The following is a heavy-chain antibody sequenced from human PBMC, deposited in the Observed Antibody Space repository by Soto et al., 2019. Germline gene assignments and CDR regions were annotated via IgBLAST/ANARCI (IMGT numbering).Heavy chain of an antibody. J-gene: IGHJ5*02. CDR3: ASFPRGGYYKYNWFDP. Sequence: GASVKVSCKASGGTFSSYAISWVRQAPGQGLEWMGGIIPIFGTANYAQKFQGRVTITADESTSTAYMELSSLRSEDTAVYYCASFPRGGYYKYNWFDPWGQGTLLTVSS. D-gene: IGHD3-22*01. CDR2: IIPIFGTA. CDR1: GGTFSSYA. V-gene: IGHV1-69*13.